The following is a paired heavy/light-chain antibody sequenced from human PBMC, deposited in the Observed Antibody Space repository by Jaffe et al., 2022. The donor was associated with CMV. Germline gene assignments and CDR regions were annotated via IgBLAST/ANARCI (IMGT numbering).Heavy chain of an antibody. J-gene: IGHJ4*02. D-gene: IGHD3-22*01. CDR2: ISGSGDST. V-gene: IGHV3-23*01. Sequence: EVQLLESGGGLVQPGGSLRLSCTAAGFTFNNYAMSWVRQAPGKGLEWVSSISGSGDSTYYADSVKGRFTISRDNSKNMLYLQMRSLRAEDTAVYYCAKDLAYDSGGYLFYWGQGTLVPVSS. CDR1: GFTFNNYA. CDR3: AKDLAYDSGGYLFY.
Light chain of an antibody. J-gene: IGKJ3*01. CDR2: AAS. CDR1: QGISSS. Sequence: DIQLTQSPSFLSASVGDRVTITCRASQGISSSLAWYQQRPGKAPNLLIYAASILQSGVPSRFSGSGSGTEFTLTISSLQPEDFATYYCQQLNSFPRFGPGTKVDIK. CDR3: QQLNSFPR. V-gene: IGKV1-9*01.